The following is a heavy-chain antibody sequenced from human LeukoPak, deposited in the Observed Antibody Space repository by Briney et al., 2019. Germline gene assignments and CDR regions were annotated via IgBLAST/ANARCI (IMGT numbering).Heavy chain of an antibody. CDR3: ARVVYAKPPNGYYYMDV. Sequence: SETLSLTCAVYGGSFSGYYWSWIRQPPGKGLEWIGEINHSGSTNYNPSLKSRVTISVDTSKNQFSLKLSSVAAADTAVYYCARVVYAKPPNGYYYMDVWGKGTTVTVSS. CDR2: INHSGST. D-gene: IGHD2-8*01. CDR1: GGSFSGYY. V-gene: IGHV4-34*01. J-gene: IGHJ6*03.